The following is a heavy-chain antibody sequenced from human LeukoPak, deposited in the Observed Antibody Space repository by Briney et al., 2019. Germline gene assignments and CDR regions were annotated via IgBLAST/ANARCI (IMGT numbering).Heavy chain of an antibody. J-gene: IGHJ4*02. Sequence: GGSLRLSCEASGFTFSAYAMTXVRQAPGKXXXWVSSIGSDNKPHYSESVKGRFAISRDNSKSTLYFQMNTLRTEDTAVYYCAREGRVNALDYWGQGTLVTVSS. V-gene: IGHV3-23*05. CDR2: IGSDNKP. CDR1: GFTFSAYA. CDR3: AREGRVNALDY.